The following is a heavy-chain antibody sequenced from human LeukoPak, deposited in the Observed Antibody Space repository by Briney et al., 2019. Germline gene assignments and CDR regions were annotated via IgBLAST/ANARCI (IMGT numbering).Heavy chain of an antibody. CDR2: MGSNSGDT. D-gene: IGHD7-27*01. Sequence: ASVKVSCTASGYTFTNYDINWVRQATGQGLEWMGWMGSNSGDTGYAQKFQGRVTMTRDTFISTAYMELNNVRSEDTAVYYCVRGPPNWGFDYWGQGTLVTVSS. V-gene: IGHV1-8*01. CDR3: VRGPPNWGFDY. CDR1: GYTFTNYD. J-gene: IGHJ4*02.